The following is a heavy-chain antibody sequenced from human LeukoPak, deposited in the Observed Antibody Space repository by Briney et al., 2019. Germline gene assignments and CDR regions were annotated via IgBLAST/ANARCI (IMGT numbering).Heavy chain of an antibody. V-gene: IGHV4-34*01. CDR3: ARIRDGSSVGYYYYYYYMDV. D-gene: IGHD6-6*01. CDR2: INHSGST. J-gene: IGHJ6*03. CDR1: GGSFSGYY. Sequence: PSETLSLTCAVYGGSFSGYYWSWIRQPPGKGLEWIGEINHSGSTNYNPSLKSRVTISVDTSKNQFSLKLSSVTAGDTAVYYCARIRDGSSVGYYYYYYYMDVWGKGTTVTVSS.